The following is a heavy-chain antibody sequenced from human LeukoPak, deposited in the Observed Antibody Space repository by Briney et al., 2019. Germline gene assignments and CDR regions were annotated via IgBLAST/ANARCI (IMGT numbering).Heavy chain of an antibody. Sequence: PGGSLRLXCAASGFTFSSYGMHWVRQAPGKGLEWVAFIRYDGSNKYYADSVKGRFTISRDNSKNTLYLQMNSLRAEDTAVYYCAKDRIVVVPAALDYWGQGTLVTVSS. D-gene: IGHD2-2*01. J-gene: IGHJ4*02. CDR1: GFTFSSYG. CDR3: AKDRIVVVPAALDY. CDR2: IRYDGSNK. V-gene: IGHV3-30*02.